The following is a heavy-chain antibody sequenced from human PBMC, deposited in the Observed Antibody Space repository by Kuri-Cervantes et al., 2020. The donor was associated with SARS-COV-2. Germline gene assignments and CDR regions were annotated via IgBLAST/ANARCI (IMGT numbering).Heavy chain of an antibody. J-gene: IGHJ2*01. D-gene: IGHD4-11*01. CDR1: GFTFSSYW. V-gene: IGHV3-7*02. CDR2: IKQDGSEK. Sequence: GESLKISCAASGFTFSSYWMSWVRQAPGKGLEWVANIKQDGSEKYYVGSVKGRFTISRDNAKNSLYLQMNSLRAEDTAVYYCARHETDYTVRRGVQKNWYFDLWGRGTLVTVSS. CDR3: ARHETDYTVRRGVQKNWYFDL.